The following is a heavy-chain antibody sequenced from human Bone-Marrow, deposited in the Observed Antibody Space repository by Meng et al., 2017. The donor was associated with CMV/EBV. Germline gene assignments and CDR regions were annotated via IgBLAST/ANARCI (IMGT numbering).Heavy chain of an antibody. V-gene: IGHV3-30*04. Sequence: GESLKISCAASGFIFRCYAMHWVRPAPGKGLEWVAVISNDGTNKYYADSVKGRFTTSRDNSKNTLYLQMNSLRAGDTAVYYCARVDGATTYTLYAFDIWGQGTRVTVSS. CDR2: ISNDGTNK. D-gene: IGHD3-16*01. CDR1: GFIFRCYA. J-gene: IGHJ3*02. CDR3: ARVDGATTYTLYAFDI.